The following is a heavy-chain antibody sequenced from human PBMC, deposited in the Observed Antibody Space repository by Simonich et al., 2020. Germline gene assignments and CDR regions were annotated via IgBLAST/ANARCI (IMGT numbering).Heavy chain of an antibody. CDR2: INHSGST. Sequence: QVQLQESGPGLVKPSETLSLTCAVYGGSFSGYYWSWIRQPPGKGLEWIGEINHSGSTNYNPSLKSRVTISVDTSKNQFSLKLSSVTAADTAVYYCARLSSRSDAFDIWGQGTMVTVSS. CDR3: ARLSSRSDAFDI. V-gene: IGHV4-34*01. J-gene: IGHJ3*02. CDR1: GGSFSGYY.